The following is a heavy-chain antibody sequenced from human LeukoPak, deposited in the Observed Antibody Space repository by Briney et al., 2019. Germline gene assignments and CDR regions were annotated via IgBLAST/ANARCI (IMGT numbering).Heavy chain of an antibody. Sequence: PGGSLRLSCAASGFTFSIYAMSWVRQAPGKGLEWVSVISGSGGSTYYADSMKGRFTISRDNSKNTLYLQMNSLRAEDTAVYYCAKTTMVTSKHFDCWGQGTLVTVSS. J-gene: IGHJ4*02. D-gene: IGHD4/OR15-4a*01. CDR3: AKTTMVTSKHFDC. V-gene: IGHV3-23*01. CDR1: GFTFSIYA. CDR2: ISGSGGST.